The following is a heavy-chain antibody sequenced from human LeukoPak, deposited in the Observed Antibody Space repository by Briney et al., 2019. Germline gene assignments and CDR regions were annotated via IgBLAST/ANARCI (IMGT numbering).Heavy chain of an antibody. CDR1: GFTFNNYG. CDR2: ISYDGSNK. CDR3: AKDPGLPVFDY. Sequence: PGGSLRLSCAASGFTFNNYGMHWVRQAPGKGLEWVAVISYDGSNKYYADSVKGRFTISRDNSKNTLYLQMNSLRAEDTAVYYCAKDPGLPVFDYWGQGTLVTVSS. D-gene: IGHD5-12*01. V-gene: IGHV3-30*18. J-gene: IGHJ4*02.